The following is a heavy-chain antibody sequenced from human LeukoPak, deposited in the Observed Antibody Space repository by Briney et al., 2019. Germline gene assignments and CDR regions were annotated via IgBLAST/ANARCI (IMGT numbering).Heavy chain of an antibody. CDR2: ISYSGST. CDR1: GGSVTSGSYY. J-gene: IGHJ4*02. V-gene: IGHV4-61*01. Sequence: PSETLSLTCSVSGGSVTSGSYYWSGIRQPPGKGLEWIGYISYSGSTNYNPSLKSRVTLSVDTSKNQISLRLSSVTAADTAVYYCTRDGGVAVTPLDFDYWGQGTLVTVSS. D-gene: IGHD6-19*01. CDR3: TRDGGVAVTPLDFDY.